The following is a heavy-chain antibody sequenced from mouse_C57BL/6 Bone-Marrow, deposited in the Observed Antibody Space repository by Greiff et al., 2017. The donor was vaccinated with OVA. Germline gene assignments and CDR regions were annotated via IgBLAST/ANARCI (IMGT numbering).Heavy chain of an antibody. V-gene: IGHV1-26*01. CDR3: ARSSPSYYDYDAWFAY. CDR1: GYTFTDYY. D-gene: IGHD2-4*01. Sequence: EVQLQQSGPELVKPGASVKISCKASGYTFTDYYMNWVKQSHGKSLEWIGDINPNNGGTSYNQKFKGKATLTVDKSSSTAYMELRSLTSEDSAVYYCARSSPSYYDYDAWFAYWGQGTLVTVSA. J-gene: IGHJ3*01. CDR2: INPNNGGT.